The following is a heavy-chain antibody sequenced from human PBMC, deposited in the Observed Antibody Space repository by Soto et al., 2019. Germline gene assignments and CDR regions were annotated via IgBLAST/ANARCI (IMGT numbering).Heavy chain of an antibody. J-gene: IGHJ4*02. Sequence: QVQLVQSGAEVKKPGASVKVSCKASGYTFSSYYMHWVRQAPGHGLEWMGIINPSGDTTTYPQHFQRRVTMTRDTSTSTLYLELSSLRSEDTAVYYCARGDGYFGSGSTSYFDNWGQGTLVTVSS. CDR3: ARGDGYFGSGSTSYFDN. V-gene: IGHV1-46*01. CDR2: INPSGDTT. CDR1: GYTFSSYY. D-gene: IGHD3-10*01.